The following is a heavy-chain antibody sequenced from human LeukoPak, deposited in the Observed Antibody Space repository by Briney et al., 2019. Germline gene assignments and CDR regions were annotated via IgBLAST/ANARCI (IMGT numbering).Heavy chain of an antibody. J-gene: IGHJ3*02. CDR3: AREGSVVVAATPSAFDI. CDR2: IYYSGST. D-gene: IGHD2-15*01. CDR1: GGSISSYY. V-gene: IGHV4-59*01. Sequence: SETLSLTCTVSGGSISSYYWSWIRQPPGKGLEWIGYIYYSGSTNYNPSLKRRVTISVDTSKNQFSLKLSSVTAADTAVYYCAREGSVVVAATPSAFDIWGQGTMVTVSS.